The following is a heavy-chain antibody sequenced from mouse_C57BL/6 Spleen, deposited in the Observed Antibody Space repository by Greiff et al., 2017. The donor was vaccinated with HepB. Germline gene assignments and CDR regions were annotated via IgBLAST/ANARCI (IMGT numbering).Heavy chain of an antibody. V-gene: IGHV14-3*01. CDR3: ARNFITTVVATDYFDY. J-gene: IGHJ2*01. D-gene: IGHD1-1*01. CDR1: GFNIKNTY. CDR2: IDPANGNT. Sequence: VQLQQSVAELVRPGASVKLSCTASGFNIKNTYMHWVKQRPEQGLEWIGRIDPANGNTKYAPKFQGKATITANTSSNTAYLQLSSLTSEDTVIYYCARNFITTVVATDYFDYWGQGTTLTVSS.